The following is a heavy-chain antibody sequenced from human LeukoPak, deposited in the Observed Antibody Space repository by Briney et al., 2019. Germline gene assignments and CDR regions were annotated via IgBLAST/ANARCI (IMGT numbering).Heavy chain of an antibody. CDR3: ARSRSSGYYPIDY. J-gene: IGHJ4*02. D-gene: IGHD3-22*01. Sequence: SGTLSLTCAVYGGSFSGYYWSWIRQPPGKGLEWIGEINHSGSTNYNPSLKSRVTISVDTSKNQFSLKLSSVTAADTAVYYCARSRSSGYYPIDYWGQGTLVTVSS. CDR2: INHSGST. CDR1: GGSFSGYY. V-gene: IGHV4-34*01.